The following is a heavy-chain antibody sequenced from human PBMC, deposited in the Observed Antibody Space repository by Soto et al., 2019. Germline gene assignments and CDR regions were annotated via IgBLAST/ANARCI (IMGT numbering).Heavy chain of an antibody. CDR1: GFTFSTYD. D-gene: IGHD2-15*01. V-gene: IGHV3-13*01. CDR3: ARGYRDCSGGTCYSGIWYFDY. CDR2: IGSAGDT. Sequence: EVQLVESGGGLVQPGGSLRLSCAASGFTFSTYDMHWVRQATGKGLEWVSAIGSAGDTYYPGSVKGRFTISRENAKNSLYLQMNSLRAEDTALYYCARGYRDCSGGTCYSGIWYFDYWGQGTLVTVSS. J-gene: IGHJ4*02.